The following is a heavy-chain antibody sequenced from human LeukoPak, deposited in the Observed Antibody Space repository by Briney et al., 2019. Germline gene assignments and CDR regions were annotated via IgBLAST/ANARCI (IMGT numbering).Heavy chain of an antibody. Sequence: GGTLRLSCAASGFTFSNYGMSWVRQAPGKGLEWVSALSGSGGRTYYADSLKGRFTISRDNSKNTLCLQMNSLRAEDTAVYYCAKRPNSSGWYDIGYWGQGTLVTVSS. J-gene: IGHJ4*02. CDR1: GFTFSNYG. D-gene: IGHD6-19*01. V-gene: IGHV3-23*01. CDR3: AKRPNSSGWYDIGY. CDR2: LSGSGGRT.